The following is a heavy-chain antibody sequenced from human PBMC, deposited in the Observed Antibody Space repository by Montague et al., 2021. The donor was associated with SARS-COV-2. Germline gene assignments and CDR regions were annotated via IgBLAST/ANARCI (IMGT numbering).Heavy chain of an antibody. V-gene: IGHV3-53*01. J-gene: IGHJ4*01. D-gene: IGHD2-2*03. Sequence: SLRLSCAVAGFTVGKSYMSWVRQVPGKGLEWVAVIYSGGSRYYADFVKGRFTISRDTSKNTLDLQMNSLGDDDTAVYYCARDGYCSSTSCLDYWGHGTLVTVSS. CDR3: ARDGYCSSTSCLDY. CDR2: IYSGGSR. CDR1: GFTVGKSY.